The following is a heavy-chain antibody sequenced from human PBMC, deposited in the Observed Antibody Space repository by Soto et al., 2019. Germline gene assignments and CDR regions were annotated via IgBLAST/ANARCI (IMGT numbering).Heavy chain of an antibody. CDR1: GGSISSSSYY. CDR2: IYYSGST. CDR3: ARQGQEYSSSWKTP. J-gene: IGHJ5*02. V-gene: IGHV4-39*01. Sequence: PXETLSLTCTVSGGSISSSSYYWGWIRQPPGKGLEWIGSIYYSGSTYYNPSLKSRVTISVDTSKNQFSLKLSSVTAADTAVYYCARQGQEYSSSWKTPWGQGTLVTVSS. D-gene: IGHD6-13*01.